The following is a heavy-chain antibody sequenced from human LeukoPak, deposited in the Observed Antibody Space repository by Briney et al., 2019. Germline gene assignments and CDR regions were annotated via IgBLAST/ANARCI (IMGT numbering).Heavy chain of an antibody. D-gene: IGHD4-23*01. CDR3: ARVHRGGDGGLDP. J-gene: IGHJ5*02. CDR1: GYSISSGYY. Sequence: SETLSLTCSVSGYSISSGYYWGWIRQPPGKGLEWIGSIYHSGNTYYNPSLKSRVTMSVDTSKNQFSLKLSSVTAADTAVYYCARVHRGGDGGLDPWGQGTLVTVSS. CDR2: IYHSGNT. V-gene: IGHV4-38-2*02.